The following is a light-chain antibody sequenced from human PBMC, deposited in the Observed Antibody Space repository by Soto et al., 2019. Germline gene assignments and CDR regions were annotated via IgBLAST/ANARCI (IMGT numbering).Light chain of an antibody. Sequence: QSALTQPASVSGSPGQSITISCTGTSSDVGGYNYVSWYQQHPGKAPKLMIYEVSNRPSGVSNRFSGSKSGNTASLTISGLQAEDEAHDYCSSFTSINTWVFGGGTKLTVL. V-gene: IGLV2-14*01. CDR3: SSFTSINTWV. CDR1: SSDVGGYNY. J-gene: IGLJ3*02. CDR2: EVS.